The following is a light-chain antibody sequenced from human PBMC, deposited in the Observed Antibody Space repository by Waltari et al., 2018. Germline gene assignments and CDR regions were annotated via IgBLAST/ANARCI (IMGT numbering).Light chain of an antibody. CDR2: STN. J-gene: IGLJ2*01. V-gene: IGLV8-61*01. Sequence: QTVVTQEPSFSVSPGGTVTLTCDLKSGPVSTGFYFIWYQQTPGQAPRTLIDSTNPRSSGVPNRFSGSILWNKAALTITGAQADDESHYYCVVYTTTTVVFGGGTKLTVL. CDR3: VVYTTTTVV. CDR1: SGPVSTGFY.